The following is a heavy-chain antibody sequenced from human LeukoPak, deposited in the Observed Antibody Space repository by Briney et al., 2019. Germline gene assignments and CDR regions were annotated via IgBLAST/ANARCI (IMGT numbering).Heavy chain of an antibody. Sequence: ASVKVSCKASGYTFTSYYMHWVRQAPGQGLEWMGIIIPSGGSTSYAQKFQGRVTMTRDMSTSTVYMELSSLRSEDTAVYYCARDRLEVVAFDAFDIWGQGTMVTVSS. D-gene: IGHD3-22*01. V-gene: IGHV1-46*01. J-gene: IGHJ3*02. CDR1: GYTFTSYY. CDR3: ARDRLEVVAFDAFDI. CDR2: IIPSGGST.